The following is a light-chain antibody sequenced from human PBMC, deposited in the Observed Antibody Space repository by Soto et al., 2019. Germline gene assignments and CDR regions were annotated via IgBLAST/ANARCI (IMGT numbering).Light chain of an antibody. J-gene: IGKJ5*01. V-gene: IGKV3-15*01. CDR2: DTS. Sequence: EVVMRQSPATLSVSPGEGATLSCRVSQGIGDTLAWYQHKPGQTPRLLIYDTSTRATGVPARFSGSGSGTVFTLTIGSLEPEDSAVYYCQQRKNWPPITFGQGTRLEIK. CDR1: QGIGDT. CDR3: QQRKNWPPIT.